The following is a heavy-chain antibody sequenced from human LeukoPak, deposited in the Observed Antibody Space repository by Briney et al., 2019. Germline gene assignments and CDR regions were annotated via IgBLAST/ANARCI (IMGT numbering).Heavy chain of an antibody. J-gene: IGHJ6*03. CDR2: IYTSGST. CDR3: ARGRSSSSPYYYYMDV. D-gene: IGHD6-13*01. CDR1: GGSISSGSYY. Sequence: PSQTLSLTCTVSGGSISSGSYYWSWIRQPAGKGLEWIGRIYTSGSTNYNPSLKSRVTISVDTSKNQFSLKLSSVTAADTAVYYCARGRSSSSPYYYYMDVWGKGTTVTVSS. V-gene: IGHV4-61*02.